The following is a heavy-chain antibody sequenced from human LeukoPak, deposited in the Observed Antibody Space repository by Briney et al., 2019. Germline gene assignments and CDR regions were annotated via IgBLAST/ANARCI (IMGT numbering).Heavy chain of an antibody. J-gene: IGHJ4*02. CDR3: ARAHNWKYGTFDY. Sequence: GGSLRLSCAASRFTFSSYTMHWVRQAPGKGLEWVAIISYDGSSKYYADSVKGRFTLSRDNSKNMLYLQMNSLRADDTAVYYCARAHNWKYGTFDYWGQGTLVTVSS. CDR1: RFTFSSYT. V-gene: IGHV3-30*04. CDR2: ISYDGSSK. D-gene: IGHD1-7*01.